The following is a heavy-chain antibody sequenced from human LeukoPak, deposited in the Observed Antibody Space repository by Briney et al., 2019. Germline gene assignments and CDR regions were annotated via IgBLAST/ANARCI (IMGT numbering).Heavy chain of an antibody. D-gene: IGHD1-26*01. V-gene: IGHV4-61*01. Sequence: SETLSLTCTVSGASVSSASYWSWTRQPPGKGVEWIAHIYNGVNTNYNPSLKSRVTISVDTSKNQFSLRLNSVTAADTAVYYCARSRAFNSGAFDPWGQGSLVTVSS. J-gene: IGHJ5*02. CDR2: IYNGVNT. CDR1: GASVSSASY. CDR3: ARSRAFNSGAFDP.